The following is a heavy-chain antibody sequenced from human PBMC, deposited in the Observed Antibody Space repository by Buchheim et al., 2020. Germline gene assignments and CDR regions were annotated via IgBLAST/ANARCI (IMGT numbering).Heavy chain of an antibody. D-gene: IGHD3-10*01. CDR1: GGSISSGGYS. V-gene: IGHV4-30-2*03. CDR2: IYYSGST. J-gene: IGHJ6*02. Sequence: QLQLQESGSGLVKPSQTLSLTCAVSGGSISSGGYSWSWIRQPPGKGLEWIGYIYYSGSTYYNPSLKSRVTISVDTSKNQFSLKLSSVTAADTAVYYCARLQGYYGSGSPYYYYGMDVWGQGTT. CDR3: ARLQGYYGSGSPYYYYGMDV.